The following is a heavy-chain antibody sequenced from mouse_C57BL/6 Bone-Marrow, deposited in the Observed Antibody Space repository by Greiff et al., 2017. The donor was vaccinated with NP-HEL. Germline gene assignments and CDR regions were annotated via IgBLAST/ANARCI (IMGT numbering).Heavy chain of an antibody. D-gene: IGHD6-5*01. CDR3: ARRGPIYAMDY. V-gene: IGHV1-55*01. J-gene: IGHJ4*01. Sequence: QVQLQQPGAELVKPGASVKMSCKASGYTFTSYWITWVKQRPGQGLEWIGDIYPGSGSTNYNEKFKSKATLTVDTSSSTAYTQLSSLTSEDSAVYYCARRGPIYAMDYWGQGTSVTVSS. CDR2: IYPGSGST. CDR1: GYTFTSYW.